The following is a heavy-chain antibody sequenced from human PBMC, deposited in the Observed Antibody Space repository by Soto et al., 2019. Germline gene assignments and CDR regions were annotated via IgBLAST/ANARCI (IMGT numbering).Heavy chain of an antibody. D-gene: IGHD6-13*01. J-gene: IGHJ6*02. CDR1: GFTFSSYG. CDR3: ARPKQQLSLNYGMDV. Sequence: GGSLSLSCAASGFTFSSYGMHWVRQAPGKGLEWVAVIWYDGSNKYYADSVKGRFTISRDNSKNTLYLQMNSLRAEDTAVYYCARPKQQLSLNYGMDVWGQGTTVTVYS. CDR2: IWYDGSNK. V-gene: IGHV3-33*01.